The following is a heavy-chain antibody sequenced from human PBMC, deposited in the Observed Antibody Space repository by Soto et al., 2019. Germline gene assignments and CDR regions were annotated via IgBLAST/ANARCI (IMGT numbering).Heavy chain of an antibody. CDR3: AKDRGRGSPVSGGLDV. V-gene: IGHV3-21*01. D-gene: IGHD3-10*01. J-gene: IGHJ6*02. Sequence: PGGSLRLSCAASGFTFTRYSMNWVRQAPGKGLEWVSSISSTTNYIYYGDSMKGRFTISRDNAKNSLYLQMNSLRAEDTAVYYCAKDRGRGSPVSGGLDVWGQGTTVTVSS. CDR1: GFTFTRYS. CDR2: ISSTTNYI.